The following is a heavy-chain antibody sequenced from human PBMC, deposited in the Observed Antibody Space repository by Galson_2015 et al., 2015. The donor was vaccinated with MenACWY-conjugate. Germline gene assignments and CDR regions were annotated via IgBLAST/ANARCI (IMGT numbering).Heavy chain of an antibody. D-gene: IGHD3-22*01. Sequence: LSLTCTVSGGSISSYYWSWIRQPPGKGLEWIGYIYYSGSTNYNPSLKSRVTISVDTSKNQFSLKLSSVTAADTAVYYCARVHCGSSYYDSSGYHCGPGDFDYWGQGTLVTVSS. CDR2: IYYSGST. J-gene: IGHJ4*02. CDR1: GGSISSYY. V-gene: IGHV4-59*01. CDR3: ARVHCGSSYYDSSGYHCGPGDFDY.